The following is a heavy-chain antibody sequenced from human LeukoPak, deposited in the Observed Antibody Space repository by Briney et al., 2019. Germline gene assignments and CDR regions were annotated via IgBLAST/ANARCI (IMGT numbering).Heavy chain of an antibody. V-gene: IGHV4-34*01. CDR2: INHSGST. Sequence: PSETLSLTCAVYGGSFSGYYWSWIRQPPGKGLEWIGEINHSGSTNYNPSLKSRVTISVDTSKNQFSLKLSSVTAADTAVYYCARRYDYVWGSYRRGKPYFDYWGQGTLVTVSS. CDR1: GGSFSGYY. D-gene: IGHD3-16*02. CDR3: ARRYDYVWGSYRRGKPYFDY. J-gene: IGHJ4*02.